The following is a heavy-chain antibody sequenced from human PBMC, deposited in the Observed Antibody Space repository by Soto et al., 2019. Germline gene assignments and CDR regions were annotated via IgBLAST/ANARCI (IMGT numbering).Heavy chain of an antibody. CDR1: GFTFSSYA. CDR2: ISGSGGST. CDR3: AKVEGYCSSTSCHQYFQH. D-gene: IGHD2-2*01. V-gene: IGHV3-23*01. Sequence: GGSLRLSCAASGFTFSSYAMSWFRQAPGKGLEWVSAISGSGGSTYYADSVKGRFTISRDNSKNTLYLQMNSLRAEDTAVYYCAKVEGYCSSTSCHQYFQHWGQGTLVTVSS. J-gene: IGHJ1*01.